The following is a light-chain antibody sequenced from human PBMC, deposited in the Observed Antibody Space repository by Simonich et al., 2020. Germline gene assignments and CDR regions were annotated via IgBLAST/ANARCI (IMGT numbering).Light chain of an antibody. V-gene: IGLV2-14*03. J-gene: IGLJ3*02. CDR2: DVS. CDR3: SSYTRSSTWV. Sequence: QSALTQPASVSGSPGQSITISCTGTSSDVGGYNYVSWYQQHPGKAPKLMIYDVSNRPSGVSNRFSGSKSGNTASLTISGLQAEDEADDYCSSYTRSSTWVFGGGTKLTVL. CDR1: SSDVGGYNY.